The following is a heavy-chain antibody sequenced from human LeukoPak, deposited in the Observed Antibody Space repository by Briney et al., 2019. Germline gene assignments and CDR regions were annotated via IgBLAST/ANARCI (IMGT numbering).Heavy chain of an antibody. Sequence: ASVKISCKASGYTFTGYYMHWVRQAPGQGLEWMGWINPNSGGTNYAQKFQGRVTMTRDTSISTAYMELSRLRSDDTAVYYCARGPRMITFGGVIGVYYFDYWGQGTLVTVSS. CDR2: INPNSGGT. J-gene: IGHJ4*02. CDR3: ARGPRMITFGGVIGVYYFDY. CDR1: GYTFTGYY. V-gene: IGHV1-2*02. D-gene: IGHD3-16*02.